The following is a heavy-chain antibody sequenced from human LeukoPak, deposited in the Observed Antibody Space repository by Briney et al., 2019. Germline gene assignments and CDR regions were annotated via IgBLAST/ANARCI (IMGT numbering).Heavy chain of an antibody. CDR1: GFTFSSYG. Sequence: GGSLRLSCAASGFTFSSYGMPWVRQAPGKGLEWVAFIQYDGSNKYNADSVKGRFTISRDNAKNSLYLQMNSLRVEDTAVYYCARAHNWKYGTFDYWGQGTLVTVSS. V-gene: IGHV3-30*02. CDR3: ARAHNWKYGTFDY. CDR2: IQYDGSNK. D-gene: IGHD1-20*01. J-gene: IGHJ4*02.